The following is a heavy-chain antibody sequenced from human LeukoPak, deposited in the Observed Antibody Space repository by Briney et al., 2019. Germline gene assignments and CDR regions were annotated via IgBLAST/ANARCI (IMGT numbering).Heavy chain of an antibody. CDR2: IFHRGNT. J-gene: IGHJ5*02. CDR3: ATSSGRLTLGYCNAGSCLNWFDP. CDR1: GGSISSSSYY. D-gene: IGHD2-15*01. V-gene: IGHV4-39*01. Sequence: PSETLSLTCTVSGGSISSSSYYWGWIRQPPGKGLEWIGSIFHRGNTYYNPSLKSRVTISVDKSKNQFSLQLDSVTAADTAVYYCATSSGRLTLGYCNAGSCLNWFDPWGQGTLVTVSS.